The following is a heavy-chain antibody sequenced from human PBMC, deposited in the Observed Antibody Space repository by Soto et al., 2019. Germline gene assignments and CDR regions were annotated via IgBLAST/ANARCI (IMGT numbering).Heavy chain of an antibody. Sequence: QVQLVESGGGLVKPGGSLRLSCAASGFSFSDYYMSWIRHPPGKGLEWVTYISSSSSYKHYADSVKGRFTISRDNANNSRYLQMKRLRAEYTAVYCRAGGVRGGCGAFYIWGQGTMVTVSS. CDR3: AGGVRGGCGAFYI. J-gene: IGHJ3*02. CDR1: GFSFSDYY. CDR2: ISSSSSYK. D-gene: IGHD2-21*01. V-gene: IGHV3-11*05.